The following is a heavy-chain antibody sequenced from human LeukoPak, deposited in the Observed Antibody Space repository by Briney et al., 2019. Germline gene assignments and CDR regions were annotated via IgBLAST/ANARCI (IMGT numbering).Heavy chain of an antibody. CDR2: IKSSGDGGTT. J-gene: IGHJ4*02. V-gene: IGHV3-15*01. CDR3: TTDGGY. D-gene: IGHD2-15*01. Sequence: GGSHRLSCEASGFSFSDAWMSWVRQAPGKGLEWVGRIKSSGDGGTTDYTAPVKGRFTISRDDSRNTVFLQMNTLKTEDTAVYYCTTDGGYWGQGALVTVSS. CDR1: GFSFSDAW.